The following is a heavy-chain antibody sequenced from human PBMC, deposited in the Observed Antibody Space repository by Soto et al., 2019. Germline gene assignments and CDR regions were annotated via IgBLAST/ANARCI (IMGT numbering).Heavy chain of an antibody. J-gene: IGHJ4*02. CDR1: GYTFTSYY. CDR2: IIPLFGTA. Sequence: ASVKVSCKASGYTFTSYYMHWVRQAPGQGLEWMGAIIPLFGTADYAQKFQGRVTITADESTSTAYMELRSLRSDDTAVYYCAKRMLIDYWGQGTLVTVSS. V-gene: IGHV1-69*13. D-gene: IGHD2-15*01. CDR3: AKRMLIDY.